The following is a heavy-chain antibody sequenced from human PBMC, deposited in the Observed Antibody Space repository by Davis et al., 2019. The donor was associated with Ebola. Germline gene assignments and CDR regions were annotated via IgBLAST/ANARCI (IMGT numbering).Heavy chain of an antibody. V-gene: IGHV4-39*01. CDR2: IYYSGST. CDR3: AGLNGYYHPALYYYYGMDV. D-gene: IGHD3-3*01. CDR1: GAPTSSSIYY. Sequence: PSETLSLTCTVSGAPTSSSIYYWGRIRHPPGRGLEWIGSIYYSGSTYYTPSLKSRVTISVDTSKNQFHLKLSSVTAAETAVYYCAGLNGYYHPALYYYYGMDVWGQGTTVTVSS. J-gene: IGHJ6*02.